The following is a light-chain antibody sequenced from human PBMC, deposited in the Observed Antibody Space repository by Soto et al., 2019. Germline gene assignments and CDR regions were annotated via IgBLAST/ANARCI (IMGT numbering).Light chain of an antibody. CDR3: QQYNSYPWT. J-gene: IGKJ1*01. Sequence: DIQMTQSPSTLSASVGDRVTITCLASQSISSWLAWYQQKPGKAPNLLIYKASSLESGVPSRFSGSASGTEFTLTSSSLQPADFATYYCQQYNSYPWTFGQGTKVDIK. CDR2: KAS. CDR1: QSISSW. V-gene: IGKV1-5*03.